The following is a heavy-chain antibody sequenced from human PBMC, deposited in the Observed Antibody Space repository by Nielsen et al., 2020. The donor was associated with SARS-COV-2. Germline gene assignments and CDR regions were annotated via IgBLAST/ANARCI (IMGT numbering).Heavy chain of an antibody. V-gene: IGHV3-73*01. CDR3: IRQLGHGVTSLYYMDV. CDR2: IRSKANSYAT. CDR1: GFTFSSYS. D-gene: IGHD4-17*01. J-gene: IGHJ6*03. Sequence: GGSLRLSCAASGFTFSSYSMNWVRQASGKGLEWVGRIRSKANSYATAYAASVKGRFTISRDDSKNTAYLQMNSLKTEDTAVYYCIRQLGHGVTSLYYMDVWGKGTTVTVSS.